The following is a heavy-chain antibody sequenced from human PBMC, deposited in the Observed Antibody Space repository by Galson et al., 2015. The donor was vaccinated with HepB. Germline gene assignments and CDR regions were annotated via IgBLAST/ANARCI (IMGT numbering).Heavy chain of an antibody. D-gene: IGHD6-19*01. CDR3: VISGARLVPDY. V-gene: IGHV1-69*13. CDR2: IIPIFGTA. CDR1: GGTFSSYA. Sequence: SVKVSCKASGGTFSSYAISWVRQAPGQGLEWMGGIIPIFGTANYAQKFQGRVTITADESTSTAYMELSSLRSEDTAVYYCVISGARLVPDYWGQGTLVTVSS. J-gene: IGHJ4*02.